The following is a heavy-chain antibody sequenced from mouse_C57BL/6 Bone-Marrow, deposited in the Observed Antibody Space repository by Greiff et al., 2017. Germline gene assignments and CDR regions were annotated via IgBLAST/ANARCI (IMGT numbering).Heavy chain of an antibody. CDR2: IWRGGST. Sequence: VKLQQSGPGLVQPSQSLSITCTVSGFSLTSYGVHWVRQSPGKGLEWLGVIWRGGSTDYNAAFMSRLSITKDNSKSQVFFKMNSLQADDTAIYYCAKKRGLWSYAMDYWGQGTSGTVSS. CDR1: GFSLTSYG. V-gene: IGHV2-5*01. J-gene: IGHJ4*01. CDR3: AKKRGLWSYAMDY. D-gene: IGHD1-1*02.